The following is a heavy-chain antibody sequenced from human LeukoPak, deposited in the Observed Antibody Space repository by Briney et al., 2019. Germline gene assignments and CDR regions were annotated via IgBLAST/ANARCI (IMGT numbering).Heavy chain of an antibody. J-gene: IGHJ5*02. V-gene: IGHV4-39*07. CDR1: GGSISSSSYY. CDR3: ASRMGFMTTENWFDP. Sequence: SETLSLTCTVSGGSISSSSYYWGWIRQPPGKGLEWIGSIYYSGSTYYNPSLKSRVTISVDTSKNQFSLKLSSVTAADAAVYYCASRMGFMTTENWFDPWGQGTLVTVSS. D-gene: IGHD4-11*01. CDR2: IYYSGST.